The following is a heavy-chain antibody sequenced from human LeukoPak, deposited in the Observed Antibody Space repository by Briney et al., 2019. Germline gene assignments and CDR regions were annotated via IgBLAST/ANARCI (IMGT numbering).Heavy chain of an antibody. J-gene: IGHJ2*01. CDR3: ARRYGAKGWCFDL. CDR1: GGSISSYY. V-gene: IGHV4-59*08. D-gene: IGHD4-17*01. CDR2: IYYSGST. Sequence: SETLSLTCTVSGGSISSYYWSWIRQPPGKGLEWIGYIYYSGSTNYNPSLKSRVTISVDTSKNQFSLKLSSVTAADTAVYYCARRYGAKGWCFDLWGRGTLVTVSS.